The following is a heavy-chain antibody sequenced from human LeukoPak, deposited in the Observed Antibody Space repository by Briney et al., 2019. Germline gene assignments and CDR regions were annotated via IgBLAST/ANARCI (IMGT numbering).Heavy chain of an antibody. D-gene: IGHD5-12*01. J-gene: IGHJ2*01. CDR1: GYTFTDYY. V-gene: IGHV1-2*02. CDR3: VRDSCSRGGCDYWYFDL. Sequence: AAVNVSCKASGYTFTDYYMHWVGQPPAQGLEWMGWINHNSGATHYAHKFQGRVTLTRHTSIRTASIELSSLKPDDTAGCYCVRDSCSRGGCDYWYFDLWGRGTLVTVSS. CDR2: INHNSGAT.